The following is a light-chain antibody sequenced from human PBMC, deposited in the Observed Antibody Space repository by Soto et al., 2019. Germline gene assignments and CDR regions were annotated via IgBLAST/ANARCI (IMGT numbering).Light chain of an antibody. CDR3: QQYNNWPPWT. V-gene: IGKV3-15*01. CDR1: QSVSSN. CDR2: GAS. Sequence: EIVMTQSPATLSVSPGERATLSCRASQSVSSNLAWYQQKPGQAPRLLIYGASTRATGIPARFSGSWSGTEFTLTISSLQSEDFVVYYRQQYNNWPPWTFGQGTQVEIK. J-gene: IGKJ1*01.